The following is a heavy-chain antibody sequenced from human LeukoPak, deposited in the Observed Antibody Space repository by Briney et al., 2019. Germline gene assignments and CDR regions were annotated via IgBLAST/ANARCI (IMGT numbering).Heavy chain of an antibody. D-gene: IGHD6-13*01. CDR3: ARDNTDGSSWYYRALDYYYGMDV. CDR2: ISSSSSYI. V-gene: IGHV3-21*01. Sequence: GGSLRLSCAASGFTFSSYSMNWVRQAPGKGLEWVSSISSSSSYIYYADSVKGRFTISRDNAKNSLYLQMNSLRAEDTAVYYCARDNTDGSSWYYRALDYYYGMDVWGQGTTVTVSS. CDR1: GFTFSSYS. J-gene: IGHJ6*02.